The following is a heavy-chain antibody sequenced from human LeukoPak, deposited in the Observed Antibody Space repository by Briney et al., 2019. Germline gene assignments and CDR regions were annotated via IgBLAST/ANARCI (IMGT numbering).Heavy chain of an antibody. Sequence: SETLSLTCAVYGGSFSGYYWSWIRQPPGKGLEWIGEINHSGSTNYNPSLKSRVTISVDTSKNQFSLKLSSVTAADTAVYYCARGRYSYGRYFDYWGRGTLVTVSS. V-gene: IGHV4-34*01. CDR2: INHSGST. CDR3: ARGRYSYGRYFDY. CDR1: GGSFSGYY. J-gene: IGHJ4*02. D-gene: IGHD5-18*01.